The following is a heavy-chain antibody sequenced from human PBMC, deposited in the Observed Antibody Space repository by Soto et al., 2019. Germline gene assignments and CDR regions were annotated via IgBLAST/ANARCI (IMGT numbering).Heavy chain of an antibody. Sequence: QVQLVQSGAEVKKPGASVKVSCKASGYTFTGYYMHWVRQAPGQGLEWMGWINPNSGGTNYAQKFQGWVTITRDTSISTAYMELSRLRSDDTAVYYCARDQTRGSLMAFDIWGQGTMVTVSS. D-gene: IGHD2-15*01. CDR2: INPNSGGT. J-gene: IGHJ3*02. CDR1: GYTFTGYY. CDR3: ARDQTRGSLMAFDI. V-gene: IGHV1-2*04.